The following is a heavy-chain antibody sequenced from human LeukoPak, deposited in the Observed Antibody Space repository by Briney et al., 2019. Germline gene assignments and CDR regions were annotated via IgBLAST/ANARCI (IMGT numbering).Heavy chain of an antibody. J-gene: IGHJ4*02. Sequence: PGGSLSLSCAASGFTFSSYAMSWVRQAPGKGLEWVSAISGSGGSTYYADSVKGRFTISRDNSKNTLYLQMNSLRAEDTAVYYCAKEALYDSSGYYYFYFDYWGQGTLVTVSS. D-gene: IGHD3-22*01. V-gene: IGHV3-23*01. CDR1: GFTFSSYA. CDR2: ISGSGGST. CDR3: AKEALYDSSGYYYFYFDY.